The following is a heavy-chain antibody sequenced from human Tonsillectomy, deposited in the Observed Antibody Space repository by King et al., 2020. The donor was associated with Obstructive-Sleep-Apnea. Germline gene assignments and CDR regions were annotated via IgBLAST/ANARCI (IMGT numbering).Heavy chain of an antibody. D-gene: IGHD1-26*01. CDR2: INPNSGGT. Sequence: QLVQSGAEVKKPGASVKVSCKASGYTFTGDYMHWVRQAPGQGLEWMGWINPNSGGTSFAQKFQGWVTITRDTSISTAYMELSSLKSDDTAVYYCVRGSHQGFDYWGQGTLVTVSS. CDR3: VRGSHQGFDY. J-gene: IGHJ4*02. CDR1: GYTFTGDY. V-gene: IGHV1-2*04.